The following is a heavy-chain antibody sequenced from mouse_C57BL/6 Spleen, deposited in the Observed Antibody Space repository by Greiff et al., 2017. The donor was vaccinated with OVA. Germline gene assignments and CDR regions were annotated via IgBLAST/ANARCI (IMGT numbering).Heavy chain of an antibody. Sequence: QVQLQQPGAELVKPGASVKLSCKASGYTFTSYWMQWVKQRPGQGLEWIGEIDPSDSYTNYNQKFKGKATLTVDTSSSTAYMQLSSLTSEDSAVYYCARGSGYGGYAMDYWGQGTSVTVSS. J-gene: IGHJ4*01. CDR1: GYTFTSYW. CDR3: ARGSGYGGYAMDY. CDR2: IDPSDSYT. V-gene: IGHV1-50*01. D-gene: IGHD3-2*02.